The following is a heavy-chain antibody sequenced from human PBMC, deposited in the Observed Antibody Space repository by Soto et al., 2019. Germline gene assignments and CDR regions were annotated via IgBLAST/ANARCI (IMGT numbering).Heavy chain of an antibody. J-gene: IGHJ4*02. D-gene: IGHD6-13*01. CDR3: ASEYQAAGYFDY. V-gene: IGHV4-61*01. CDR2: IFYSGNT. CDR1: GDSVSSGSYY. Sequence: SETLSLTCSVSGDSVSSGSYYWSWVRQPPGKGLEWIGYIFYSGNTNYNPSLKSRVTMSVDTSKNQFSLKLSSVTAADTAVYYCASEYQAAGYFDYWGQGTLVTVS.